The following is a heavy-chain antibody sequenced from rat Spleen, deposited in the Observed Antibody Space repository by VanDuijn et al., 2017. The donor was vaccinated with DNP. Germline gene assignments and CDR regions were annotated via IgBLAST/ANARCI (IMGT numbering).Heavy chain of an antibody. CDR3: ASLLLPNWFTY. V-gene: IGHV5-17*01. J-gene: IGHJ3*01. D-gene: IGHD1-1*01. CDR1: GFIFSDYA. CDR2: IIYDGSST. Sequence: EVQLVESGGGLVQPGNSLKLSCAASGFIFSDYAMAWVRQSPKKGLEWVATIIYDGSSTYYRDSVKGRFTISRDNAKSTLYLQMDSLRSEETATYYCASLLLPNWFTYWGQGTLVTVSS.